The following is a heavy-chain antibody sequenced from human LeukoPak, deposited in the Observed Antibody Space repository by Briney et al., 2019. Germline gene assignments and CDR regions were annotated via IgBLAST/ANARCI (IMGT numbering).Heavy chain of an antibody. Sequence: ASVKVSCRASGYTFTNYAMYWVRQAPGQRLEWMGWINAGNGNTKYSQKFQGRVTITSDTSANTVYMELSSLRSEDTAVYYCARGDFYYDSSDPWGQGTLVTVSS. CDR1: GYTFTNYA. D-gene: IGHD3-22*01. CDR3: ARGDFYYDSSDP. J-gene: IGHJ5*02. V-gene: IGHV1-3*01. CDR2: INAGNGNT.